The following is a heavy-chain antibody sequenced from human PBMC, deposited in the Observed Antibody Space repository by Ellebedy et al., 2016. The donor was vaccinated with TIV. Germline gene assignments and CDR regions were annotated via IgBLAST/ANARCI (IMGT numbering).Heavy chain of an antibody. CDR1: GFTFSDYY. V-gene: IGHV3-11*01. J-gene: IGHJ5*02. Sequence: GGSLRLSCAASGFTFSDYYMSWIRQAPGKGLEWVSYITNSGSTIYYADSVKGRFTMSWDNAKNSLYLQMNSLRADDTAVYYCARDVRYIDPKHNWFDPWGQGTLVTVSS. CDR3: ARDVRYIDPKHNWFDP. D-gene: IGHD5-12*01. CDR2: ITNSGSTI.